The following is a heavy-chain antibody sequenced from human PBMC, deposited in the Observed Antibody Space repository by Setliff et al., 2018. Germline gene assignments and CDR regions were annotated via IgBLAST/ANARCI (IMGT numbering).Heavy chain of an antibody. V-gene: IGHV4-34*01. J-gene: IGHJ4*02. Sequence: SETLSLTCTVYGGSFSDYYWGWVRPPPGKGLEWIGEINHSGSTSYTPSLKSRLTISVDTSKNQFSLKLTSMTAADTAVYFCARHLLVQGTYHFDYWGQGSPVTVSA. CDR1: GGSFSDYY. CDR2: INHSGST. D-gene: IGHD3-10*01. CDR3: ARHLLVQGTYHFDY.